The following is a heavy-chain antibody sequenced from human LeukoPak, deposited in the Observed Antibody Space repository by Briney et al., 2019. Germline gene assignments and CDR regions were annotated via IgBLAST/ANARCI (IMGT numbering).Heavy chain of an antibody. CDR2: IYHSGST. D-gene: IGHD5-24*01. J-gene: IGHJ4*02. CDR1: GGSISSSNW. CDR3: ARGRGWLPSFDY. Sequence: SGTLSLTCAVSGGSISSSNWWSWVRQPPGKGLEWIGEIYHSGSTNYNPSLKSRVTISVDTSKDQFSLKLSSVTAADTAVYYCARGRGWLPSFDYWGQGTLVTVSS. V-gene: IGHV4-4*02.